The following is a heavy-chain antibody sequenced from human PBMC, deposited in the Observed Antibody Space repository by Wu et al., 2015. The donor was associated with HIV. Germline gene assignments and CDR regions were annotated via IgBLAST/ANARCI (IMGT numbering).Heavy chain of an antibody. D-gene: IGHD4-17*01. Sequence: QVRLLQSGTEVTKPGASLKVSCKASEYTFSDYYMHWVRQAPGRGLEWMGWINPRSGTANSARRFRGRVTMTRDVSLSTAYMQLNNLTPDDTAVYFCARGHDYGDYGIDYWGQGTLVTVSS. CDR3: ARGHDYGDYGIDY. J-gene: IGHJ4*02. CDR1: EYTFSDYY. V-gene: IGHV1-2*02. CDR2: INPRSGTA.